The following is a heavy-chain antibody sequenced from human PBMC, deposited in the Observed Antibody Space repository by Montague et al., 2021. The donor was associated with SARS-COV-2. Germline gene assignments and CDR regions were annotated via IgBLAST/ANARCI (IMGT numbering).Heavy chain of an antibody. CDR2: IYHSGDS. CDR1: GHSITNGYY. CDR3: ARVPDPMRFHSDASEYYSYFDS. J-gene: IGHJ4*02. Sequence: SETLSLTCTVSGHSITNGYYWAWIRQPPGKGLEWIGMIYHSGDSYYNPSLKSRVTISVDTSKNQFSLRLSDVSAADTALYYCARVPDPMRFHSDASEYYSYFDSWGRGALVTVSS. D-gene: IGHD2/OR15-2a*01. V-gene: IGHV4-38-2*02.